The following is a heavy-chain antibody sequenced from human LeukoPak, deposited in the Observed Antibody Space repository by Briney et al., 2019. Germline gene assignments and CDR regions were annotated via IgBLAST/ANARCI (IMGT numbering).Heavy chain of an antibody. CDR3: AKRIQSAMAMGY. V-gene: IGHV3-48*03. CDR2: ISSSGSTI. J-gene: IGHJ4*02. CDR1: GFTFSSYE. Sequence: GGSLRLSCAASGFTFSSYEMNWVRQAPGKGLEWVSYISSSGSTIYYADSVKGRFTISRDNSKNTMYLQMNSLRAEDTAVYYCAKRIQSAMAMGYWGQGTLVTVSS. D-gene: IGHD5-18*01.